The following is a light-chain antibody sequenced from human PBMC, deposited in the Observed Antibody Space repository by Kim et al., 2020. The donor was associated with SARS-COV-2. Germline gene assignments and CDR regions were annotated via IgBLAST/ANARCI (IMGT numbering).Light chain of an antibody. CDR2: WAS. Sequence: RATINCKSSQSVLYNSNNKNYLAWYQQKPGQPPRLLIYWASTRQSGVPDRFSGSGSGTDFTLTISSLQAEDVAVYHCQQYYNTPFTFGPGTKLEI. V-gene: IGKV4-1*01. CDR1: QSVLYNSNNKNY. J-gene: IGKJ3*01. CDR3: QQYYNTPFT.